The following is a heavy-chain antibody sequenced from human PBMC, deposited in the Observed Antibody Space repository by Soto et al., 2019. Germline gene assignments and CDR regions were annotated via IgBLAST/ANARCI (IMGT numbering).Heavy chain of an antibody. CDR1: GDSFSNYG. J-gene: IGHJ6*02. Sequence: ASVKVSCKVSGDSFSNYGFTWVRQAPGQGLEWMGWISTYNDNTNYAQKLQGRVTMTTDTSTTTAYMELRSLRSDDTAVYYCARVMVRLFGSGSSRPYGLDVWGQGTTVTVSS. CDR2: ISTYNDNT. CDR3: ARVMVRLFGSGSSRPYGLDV. D-gene: IGHD3-10*01. V-gene: IGHV1-18*01.